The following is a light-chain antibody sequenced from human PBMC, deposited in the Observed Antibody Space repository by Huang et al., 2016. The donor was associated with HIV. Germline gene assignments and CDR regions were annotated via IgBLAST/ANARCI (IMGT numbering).Light chain of an antibody. CDR1: QSVSSY. J-gene: IGKJ1*01. CDR2: DAS. Sequence: EIVLTQSPATLSLSPGERATLSCRASQSVSSYLAWYQQKPGQAPRLLIDDASNRAPGIPARFSGSGSGTDFTLTISSLEPEDFAVYYCQQRSNWPPWTFGQGTKVEIK. CDR3: QQRSNWPPWT. V-gene: IGKV3-11*01.